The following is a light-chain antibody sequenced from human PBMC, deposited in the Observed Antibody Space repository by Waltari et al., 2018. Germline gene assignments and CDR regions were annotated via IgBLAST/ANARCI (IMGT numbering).Light chain of an antibody. CDR2: KAS. CDR3: QQYNNYPTYT. V-gene: IGKV1-5*03. J-gene: IGKJ2*01. CDR1: QSISNW. Sequence: DIQMTQSPSTLSASVGDRVTITCRASQSISNWLAWYQQKLGKAPKLLIYKASNLESGVPSRFSGSGSGTEFTLTISSLQPDDFATYYCQQYNNYPTYTFGQGTKLEIK.